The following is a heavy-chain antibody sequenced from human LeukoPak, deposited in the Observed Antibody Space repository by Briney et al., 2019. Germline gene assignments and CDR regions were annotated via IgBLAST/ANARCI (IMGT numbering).Heavy chain of an antibody. Sequence: SETLSLTCAVYGGSFSGYYWSWVRQPPGKGLEWIGEINHSGSTNYNPSLKSRVTISVDTSKNQVYLKLSSVTAADTAVYYCARGRGVVVPAPTHHNDYWGQGTLVTVSS. CDR1: GGSFSGYY. V-gene: IGHV4-34*01. J-gene: IGHJ4*02. CDR2: INHSGST. D-gene: IGHD2-2*01. CDR3: ARGRGVVVPAPTHHNDY.